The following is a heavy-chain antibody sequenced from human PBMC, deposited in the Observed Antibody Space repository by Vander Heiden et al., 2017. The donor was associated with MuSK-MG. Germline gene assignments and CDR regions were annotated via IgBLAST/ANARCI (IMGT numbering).Heavy chain of an antibody. Sequence: EVQLVESGGGLVQPGRSLRLSCTASGFPFDDYAMHWVRQGPGKGLEWVSGITWNSGKIDYADSVKGRFTISRDNAKNSVFLQMSSLRVEDTAFYYCAKDSAASYYDGMDVWGQGTTVTVSS. CDR3: AKDSAASYYDGMDV. D-gene: IGHD6-13*01. CDR1: GFPFDDYA. J-gene: IGHJ6*02. V-gene: IGHV3-9*01. CDR2: ITWNSGKI.